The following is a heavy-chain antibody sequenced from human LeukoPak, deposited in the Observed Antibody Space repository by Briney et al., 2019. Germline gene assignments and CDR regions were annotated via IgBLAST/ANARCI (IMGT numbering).Heavy chain of an antibody. V-gene: IGHV4-4*07. J-gene: IGHJ6*03. D-gene: IGHD4-11*01. CDR3: ARGRVSSSTWYSTYYYFFYMDF. CDR2: IYSSGRT. Sequence: PSETLSLTCNVSGDSINSYYWSWIRQPAGKGLEWIGRIYSSGRTDYNPSLKSRVTMSLDASKNQFSLELNSVTPADTAVYFCARGRVSSSTWYSTYYYFFYMDFWGKGTTVTVSS. CDR1: GDSINSYY.